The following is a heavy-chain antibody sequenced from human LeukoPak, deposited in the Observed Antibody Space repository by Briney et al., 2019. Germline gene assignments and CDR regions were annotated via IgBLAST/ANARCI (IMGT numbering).Heavy chain of an antibody. CDR2: IYYSGST. D-gene: IGHD5-12*01. J-gene: IGHJ4*02. CDR1: GGSISSGDYY. Sequence: SETLSLTCTVSGGSISSGDYYWSWIRQPPGKGLEWIGYIYYSGSTYYNPSLKSRVTISVDTSKNQLSLKLSSVTAADTAVYYCARDKGLRLLRGFDYWGQGTLVTVSS. CDR3: ARDKGLRLLRGFDY. V-gene: IGHV4-30-4*01.